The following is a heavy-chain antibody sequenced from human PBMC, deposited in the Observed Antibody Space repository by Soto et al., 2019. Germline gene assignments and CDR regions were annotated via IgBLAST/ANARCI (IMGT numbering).Heavy chain of an antibody. D-gene: IGHD3-9*01. CDR3: ARHARLRYFDYGDY. V-gene: IGHV5-10-1*01. J-gene: IGHJ4*02. CDR1: GYSFTSYW. Sequence: GESLKISCKGSGYSFTSYWISWVRQMPGKGLEWMGRIDPSDSYTNYSPSFQGHVTISADKSISTAYLQWSSLKASDTATYYCARHARLRYFDYGDYWGQGTLVTVSS. CDR2: IDPSDSYT.